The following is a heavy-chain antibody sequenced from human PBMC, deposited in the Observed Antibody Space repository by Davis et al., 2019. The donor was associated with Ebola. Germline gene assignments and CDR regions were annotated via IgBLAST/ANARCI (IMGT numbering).Heavy chain of an antibody. D-gene: IGHD5-24*01. CDR3: AKTVGWLQQAGEEYFQN. CDR2: ISSKSTRT. V-gene: IGHV3-11*03. J-gene: IGHJ1*01. CDR1: GFTFSDHY. Sequence: GESLKISCAASGFTFSDHYMSWIRQAPGKGLEWVSKISSKSTRTEYADSVRGRFTISRDNAMNSVYLQMHSLRAEDTAIYYCAKTVGWLQQAGEEYFQNWGQGTPVTVS.